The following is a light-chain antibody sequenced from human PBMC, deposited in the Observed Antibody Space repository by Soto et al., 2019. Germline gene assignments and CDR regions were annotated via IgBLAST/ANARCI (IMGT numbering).Light chain of an antibody. CDR3: QQSYSTPFT. Sequence: DIQMTQSPSSLSASVGDRVTITCRASQSISSYLNWYQQKPRKDPKLLIYAASSLQSGVPSRFSGSGSGTDFTLTISSLQPEDFATYSCQQSYSTPFTFGPGTKVDIK. J-gene: IGKJ3*01. CDR2: AAS. CDR1: QSISSY. V-gene: IGKV1-39*01.